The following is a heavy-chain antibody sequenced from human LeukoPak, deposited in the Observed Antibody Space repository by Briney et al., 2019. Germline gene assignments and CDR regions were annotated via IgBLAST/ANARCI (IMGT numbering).Heavy chain of an antibody. CDR3: ARSPGAAIRSSGKNWFDP. J-gene: IGHJ5*02. D-gene: IGHD2-2*01. V-gene: IGHV4-31*03. CDR2: IYYSGST. Sequence: SETLSLTCTVSDGSISSGGCYWSWIRQHPGKGLEWIGYIYYSGSTYYNPSLKSRVTISVDTSKNQFSLKLSSVTAADTAVYYCARSPGAAIRSSGKNWFDPWGQGTLVTVSS. CDR1: DGSISSGGCY.